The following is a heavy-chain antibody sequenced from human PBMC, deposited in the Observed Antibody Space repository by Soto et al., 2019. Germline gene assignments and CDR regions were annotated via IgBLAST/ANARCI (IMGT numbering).Heavy chain of an antibody. V-gene: IGHV1-18*04. J-gene: IGHJ4*02. Sequence: QVQLVQPGAEVKKPGASVKVSCKASGYTFSTYGISWVRQAPGQGLEWMAWISTSNGDTHYAQKVQDRVSMTTDRCMSTADMELRSLRSDDTAIYYCARDSAAHVAVFDDWGQGTLVTVSS. CDR2: ISTSNGDT. CDR1: GYTFSTYG. CDR3: ARDSAAHVAVFDD. D-gene: IGHD6-13*01.